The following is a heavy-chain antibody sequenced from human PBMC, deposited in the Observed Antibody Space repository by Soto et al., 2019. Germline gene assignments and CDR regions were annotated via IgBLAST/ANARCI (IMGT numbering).Heavy chain of an antibody. CDR1: GGSFSAYY. Sequence: ASETLSLTCAVYGGSFSAYYWSWIRQPPGKGLEWIGEINHSGSTNYNPSLKSRVTISVDTSKNQFSLKLSSVTAADTAVYYCASLVVTAHNWFDPWGQGTLVTVS. V-gene: IGHV4-34*01. J-gene: IGHJ5*02. D-gene: IGHD2-21*02. CDR2: INHSGST. CDR3: ASLVVTAHNWFDP.